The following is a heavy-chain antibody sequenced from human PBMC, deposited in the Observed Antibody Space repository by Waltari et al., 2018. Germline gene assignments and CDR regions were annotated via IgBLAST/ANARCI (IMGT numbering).Heavy chain of an antibody. V-gene: IGHV4-4*07. CDR2: IYTSGST. Sequence: QVQLQESGPGLVKPSETLSLTCTVSGCSISSYYWSWIRQPAGKGLEWIGRIYTSGSTNYSPSLKSRVTMSVDTSKNQFSLKLSSVTAADTAVYYCARLASYDSSGYSIDYWGQGTLVTVSS. J-gene: IGHJ4*02. CDR3: ARLASYDSSGYSIDY. D-gene: IGHD3-22*01. CDR1: GCSISSYY.